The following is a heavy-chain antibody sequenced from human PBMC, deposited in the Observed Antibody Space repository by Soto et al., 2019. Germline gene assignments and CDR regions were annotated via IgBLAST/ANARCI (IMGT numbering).Heavy chain of an antibody. J-gene: IGHJ4*02. D-gene: IGHD3-16*01. CDR2: IYYSGST. CDR1: GGSISSGGYY. Sequence: PSETLSLTCTVSGGSISSGGYYWSWIRQHPGKGLEWIGYIYYSGSTYYNPSLKSRVTISVDTSKNQFSLKLSSVTAADTAVYYCARVSITWAALKLYYFDYWGQGTPVTVSS. V-gene: IGHV4-31*03. CDR3: ARVSITWAALKLYYFDY.